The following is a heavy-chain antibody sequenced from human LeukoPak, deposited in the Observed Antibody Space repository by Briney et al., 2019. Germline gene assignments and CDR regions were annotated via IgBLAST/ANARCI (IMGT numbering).Heavy chain of an antibody. CDR3: AKATPAAPSASRYYDY. CDR1: GFTFSSYA. D-gene: IGHD4-11*01. V-gene: IGHV3-23*01. CDR2: ISGSGGST. Sequence: GGSLRLSCAASGFTFSSYAMSWVRLAPGKGLEWVSIISGSGGSTYSADSVKGRFTISRDNSKNTLYLQMNCLRAEDTAVYYCAKATPAAPSASRYYDYWGQGSLVTVSS. J-gene: IGHJ4*02.